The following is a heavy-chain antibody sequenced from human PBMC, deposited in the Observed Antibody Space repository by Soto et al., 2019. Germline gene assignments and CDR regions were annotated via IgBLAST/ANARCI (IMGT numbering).Heavy chain of an antibody. D-gene: IGHD2-21*02. J-gene: IGHJ2*01. CDR2: IWYDGSDK. V-gene: IGHV3-33*01. CDR3: VRVGMPVDTAIQPSWFFYF. Sequence: QVQLVESGGGVVQPGRSLRLSCAASGFTFSSYGMHWVRQAPGKGLEWVAVIWYDGSDKYYADSVKGRFTISRDNSKNPLHLRKSSLRAEDTVVSYGVRVGMPVDTAIQPSWFFYFWGRGTLVTVSS. CDR1: GFTFSSYG.